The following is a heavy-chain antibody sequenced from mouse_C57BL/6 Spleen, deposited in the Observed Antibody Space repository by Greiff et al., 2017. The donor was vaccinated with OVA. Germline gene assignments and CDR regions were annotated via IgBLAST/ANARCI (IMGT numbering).Heavy chain of an antibody. D-gene: IGHD1-1*01. Sequence: QVQLQQPGAELVKPGASVKLSCKASGYTFTSYWMQWVKQRPGQGLEWIGEIDPSDSYTNYNQKFKGKATLTVDTSSSTAYMQLSSLTSEDSAVYYCYLRSPMAMDYWGQGTSVTVSS. CDR3: YLRSPMAMDY. CDR1: GYTFTSYW. V-gene: IGHV1-50*01. CDR2: IDPSDSYT. J-gene: IGHJ4*01.